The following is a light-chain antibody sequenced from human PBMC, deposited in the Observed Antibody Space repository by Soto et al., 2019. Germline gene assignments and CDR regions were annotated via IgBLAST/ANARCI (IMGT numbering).Light chain of an antibody. J-gene: IGLJ1*01. Sequence: QSVLTQPPSASGTPGQRVTISCSGSSSNIGSNTVNWYQQLPGTAPKLLIYSHNQRPSGVPDRFSGSKSGTSASLAISGLQSEDEADYYCAAWDDSLNGYVFGNGTKVTVL. V-gene: IGLV1-44*01. CDR1: SSNIGSNT. CDR2: SHN. CDR3: AAWDDSLNGYV.